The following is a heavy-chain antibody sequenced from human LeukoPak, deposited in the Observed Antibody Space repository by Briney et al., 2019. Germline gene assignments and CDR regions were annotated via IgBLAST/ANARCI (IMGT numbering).Heavy chain of an antibody. CDR2: VNYSGIT. J-gene: IGHJ4*02. CDR1: SGSFNNHY. CDR3: RCTSHRDYFDY. D-gene: IGHD2-2*01. Sequence: SETLSLTCAVYSGSFNNHYWTWIRQPPGKGLEWIGEVNYSGITTYNPFLKSRVVISVDTSRSQFSLKLTSVTAADTAVCYCRCTSHRDYFDYWGQGTLVTVSS. V-gene: IGHV4-34*01.